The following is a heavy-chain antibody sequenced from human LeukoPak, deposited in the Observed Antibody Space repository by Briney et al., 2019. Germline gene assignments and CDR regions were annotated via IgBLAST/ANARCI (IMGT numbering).Heavy chain of an antibody. Sequence: GGSLRLSCAASGFTFSPYAMTWVRQAPGKGLEWVSVISGSGGSTYYADSVKGRFTLSRDNSKNTLYLQMNSLRVEDTAVYYCAKSIGGVVVVAADYWGQGTLVTVSS. CDR1: GFTFSPYA. D-gene: IGHD2-15*01. CDR2: ISGSGGST. CDR3: AKSIGGVVVVAADY. V-gene: IGHV3-23*01. J-gene: IGHJ4*02.